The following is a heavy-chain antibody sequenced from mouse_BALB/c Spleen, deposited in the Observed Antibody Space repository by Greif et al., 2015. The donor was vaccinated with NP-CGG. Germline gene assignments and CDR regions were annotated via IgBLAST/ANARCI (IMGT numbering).Heavy chain of an antibody. CDR2: IYPGSGNT. CDR1: GYTFTDYY. J-gene: IGHJ4*01. D-gene: IGHD2-13*01. Sequence: QVQLQQSGPELVKPGASVKISCKASGYTFTDYYINWVKQKPGQGLEWIGWIYPGSGNTKYNEKFKGKATLTVDTSSSTAYMQLSSLTSEDTDVYFCARRTRTEAMDYWGQGTSVTVSS. CDR3: ARRTRTEAMDY. V-gene: IGHV1-84*02.